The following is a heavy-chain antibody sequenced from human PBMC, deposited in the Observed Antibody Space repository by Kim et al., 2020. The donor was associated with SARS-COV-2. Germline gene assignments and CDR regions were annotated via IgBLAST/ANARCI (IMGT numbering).Heavy chain of an antibody. J-gene: IGHJ3*02. CDR1: GFTFSSYG. D-gene: IGHD6-19*01. V-gene: IGHV3-33*01. CDR2: IWYDGSNK. Sequence: GGSLRLSCAASGFTFSSYGMHWVRQAPGKGLEWVAVIWYDGSNKYYADSVKGRFTISRDNSKNTLYLQMNSLRAEDTAVYYCARGPLFQWLGTSDAFDIWGQGTMVTVSS. CDR3: ARGPLFQWLGTSDAFDI.